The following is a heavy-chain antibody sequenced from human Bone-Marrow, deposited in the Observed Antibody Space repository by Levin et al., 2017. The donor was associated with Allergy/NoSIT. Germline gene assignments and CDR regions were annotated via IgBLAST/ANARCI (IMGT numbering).Heavy chain of an antibody. Sequence: SETLSLTCTVSGASISSYSWSWIRQSPEKGLEWIAYIYNSGSPKFNPSLQSRVTMAMDMSKNQVYLRLTSVTAADTAIYYCARASLWGVFPYYFESWGRGTLVTVSS. V-gene: IGHV4-59*01. CDR2: IYNSGSP. D-gene: IGHD3-10*01. CDR1: GASISSYS. CDR3: ARASLWGVFPYYFES. J-gene: IGHJ4*02.